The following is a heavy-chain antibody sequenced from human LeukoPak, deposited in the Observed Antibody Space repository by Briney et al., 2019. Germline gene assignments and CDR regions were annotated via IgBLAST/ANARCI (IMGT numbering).Heavy chain of an antibody. CDR1: GGSFSGYY. D-gene: IGHD1-26*01. Sequence: PSETLSLTCAVYGGSFSGYYWSWIRQPPGKGLEWIGEINHSGSTNYNPSLKSRVTISVDTSKNQFSLRLSSVTAADTAVYYCARRRGGWEQLRGVPDYWGQGTLVTVSS. CDR2: INHSGST. V-gene: IGHV4-34*01. J-gene: IGHJ4*02. CDR3: ARRRGGWEQLRGVPDY.